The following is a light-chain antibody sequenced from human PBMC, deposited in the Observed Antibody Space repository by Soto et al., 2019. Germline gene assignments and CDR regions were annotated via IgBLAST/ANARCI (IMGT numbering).Light chain of an antibody. V-gene: IGKV3-15*01. Sequence: EIVMTQSPATLSVSPGERATLSCRASQSVSSNLAWYQQKPGQAPRLLIYGASTRVTAIPARFSGSGSGTEFTLTISSLQSEDFAIYYCQQYNNWPLTFGGGTKVEIK. CDR3: QQYNNWPLT. CDR1: QSVSSN. CDR2: GAS. J-gene: IGKJ4*01.